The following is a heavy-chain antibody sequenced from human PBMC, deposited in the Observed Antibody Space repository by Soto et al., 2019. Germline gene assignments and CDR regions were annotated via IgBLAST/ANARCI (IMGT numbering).Heavy chain of an antibody. CDR3: ARDDLRRNEALDI. Sequence: EVQLVESGGDFVQPGGSLRLSCEASGFTFSAFWMHWVRHVPGEGLMWISRTNKDGACSEYADSVKGRFSVSRDNAKNTMFLHMTGLRAEDTAVYYCARDDLRRNEALDIWGQGTVVTVSS. V-gene: IGHV3-74*01. CDR2: TNKDGACS. CDR1: GFTFSAFW. J-gene: IGHJ3*02. D-gene: IGHD2-21*01.